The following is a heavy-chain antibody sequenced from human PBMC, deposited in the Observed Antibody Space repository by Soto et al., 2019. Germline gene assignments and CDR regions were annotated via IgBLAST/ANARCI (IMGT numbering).Heavy chain of an antibody. CDR1: GFMFNNSA. Sequence: GGSLRLSCKASGFMFNNSAMTWVRQSPGQGLQWDASVSDNGGSRGGTYYADSVKGRFTISRDNSKNTLYLQLDSLTGADTAVYYCARAKAVVIAALDIWGQGTMVTVSS. V-gene: IGHV3-23*01. CDR3: ARAKAVVIAALDI. D-gene: IGHD2-21*01. J-gene: IGHJ3*02. CDR2: VSDNGGSRGGT.